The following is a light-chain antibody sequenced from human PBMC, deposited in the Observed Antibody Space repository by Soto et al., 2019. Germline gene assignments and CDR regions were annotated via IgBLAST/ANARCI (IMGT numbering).Light chain of an antibody. J-gene: IGLJ3*02. Sequence: QSVLTQPPSASGSPGQSVTISCTGTSHDVGGYNYVSWYQQHPGKAPKLMIYEVSKRPSGVPDRFSGSKSGNTASLTVSGLQAEDEGDYYCSSYAGSKNLLFGGGTKRTAL. CDR1: SHDVGGYNY. V-gene: IGLV2-8*01. CDR3: SSYAGSKNLL. CDR2: EVS.